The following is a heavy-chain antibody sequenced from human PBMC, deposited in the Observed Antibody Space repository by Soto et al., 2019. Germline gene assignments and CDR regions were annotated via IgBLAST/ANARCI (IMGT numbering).Heavy chain of an antibody. CDR1: GYILTELS. CDR2: FDPEDGET. D-gene: IGHD3-9*01. J-gene: IGHJ4*01. CDR3: ATAQRRDYDILTGYYKEPFDY. V-gene: IGHV1-24*01. Sequence: ASVKVSCKVSGYILTELSMHWVRQAPGKGLEWMGGFDPEDGETIYAQKFQGRVTMTEDTSTDTAYMELSSLRSEDTAVYYCATAQRRDYDILTGYYKEPFDYWG.